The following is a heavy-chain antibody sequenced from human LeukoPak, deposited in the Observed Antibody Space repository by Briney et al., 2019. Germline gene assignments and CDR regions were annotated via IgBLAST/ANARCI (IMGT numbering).Heavy chain of an antibody. CDR2: ISSGGGTT. J-gene: IGHJ3*02. Sequence: SGGSLRLSCAAYGFTFSSYEMIWVRQAPGKGLEWVSFISSGGGTTYYADSVKGPFTISRDNAGNSLYLQMNNLRDENTASYYCARDAIINGAFDIWGQGTMVTVSS. D-gene: IGHD3-10*01. CDR3: ARDAIINGAFDI. CDR1: GFTFSSYE. V-gene: IGHV3-48*03.